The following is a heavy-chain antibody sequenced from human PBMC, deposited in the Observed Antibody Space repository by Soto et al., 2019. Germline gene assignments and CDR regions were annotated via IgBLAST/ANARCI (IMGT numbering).Heavy chain of an antibody. D-gene: IGHD3-9*01. CDR2: ISYDGNTK. CDR1: GFTFNNYG. J-gene: IGHJ4*02. V-gene: IGHV3-30*18. Sequence: QVQLVESGGGVVQPGRSLRLSCVASGFTFNNYGIHWVRQAPGKGLEWVTVISYDGNTKYYADSEKGRFTISRDNSKNTLYLQLNSLRPEDTAVYYCVKDYYDTLAGYYGPDYWGQGTLVTVSS. CDR3: VKDYYDTLAGYYGPDY.